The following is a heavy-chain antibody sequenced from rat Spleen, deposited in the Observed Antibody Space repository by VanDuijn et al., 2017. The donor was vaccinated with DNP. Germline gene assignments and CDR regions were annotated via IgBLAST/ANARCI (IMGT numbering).Heavy chain of an antibody. CDR2: IXXDGGRT. D-gene: IGHD4-3*01. CDR3: TRWYNSGFYFDY. Sequence: EVQLVESGGGLVQPGRXXKLSCAXXGFTFXDYYXXWVXXAPTKGLEWVXYIXXDGGRTNYGDSVKGRFTIPRDNAKSTLYLQVNSLRSEDMATYYCTRWYNSGFYFDYWGQGVMVTVSS. V-gene: IGHV5-22*01. CDR1: GFTFXDYY. J-gene: IGHJ2*01.